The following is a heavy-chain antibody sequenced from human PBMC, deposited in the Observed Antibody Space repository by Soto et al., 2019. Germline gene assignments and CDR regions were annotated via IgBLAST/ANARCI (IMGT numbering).Heavy chain of an antibody. Sequence: GGSLKLSCAASGFTFSSYAMSWVRQAPGKGLEWVSSISSSSSTTYYADSVKGRFTISRDNAKNSLYLQMNSLRAEDTAVYYCARGATMVRGVIGYYYYYGMDVWGQGTTVTVSS. CDR2: ISSSSSTT. CDR1: GFTFSSYA. CDR3: ARGATMVRGVIGYYYYYGMDV. V-gene: IGHV3-48*01. D-gene: IGHD3-10*01. J-gene: IGHJ6*02.